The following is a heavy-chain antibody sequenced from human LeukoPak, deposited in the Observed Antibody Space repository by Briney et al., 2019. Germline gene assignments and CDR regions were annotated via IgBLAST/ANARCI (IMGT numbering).Heavy chain of an antibody. CDR2: IYYSGST. D-gene: IGHD3-22*01. Sequence: SETLSLTCTVSGGSISCGDYYWSWIRQPPGKGLEWIGYIYYSGSTYYNPSLKSRVTISVDTSKNQFSLKLSSVTAADTAVYYCARRPYDSSGYYFHYFDYWGQGTLVTVSS. J-gene: IGHJ4*02. V-gene: IGHV4-30-4*08. CDR1: GGSISCGDYY. CDR3: ARRPYDSSGYYFHYFDY.